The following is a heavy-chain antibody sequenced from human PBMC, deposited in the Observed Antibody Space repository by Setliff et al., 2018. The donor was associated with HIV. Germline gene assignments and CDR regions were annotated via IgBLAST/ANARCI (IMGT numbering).Heavy chain of an antibody. CDR1: GYTFTSYY. D-gene: IGHD3-3*01. V-gene: IGHV1-46*01. J-gene: IGHJ3*02. CDR3: ARDPSYSPYYDFWSGYYPHDALDI. Sequence: ASVKVSCKASGYTFTSYYMHWVRQAPGQGLEWMGIINPSGGITSYAQKFQGRVTMTRDTSTSTVYMELSSLRSEDTAIYYCARDPSYSPYYDFWSGYYPHDALDIWGQGTMVTVSS. CDR2: INPSGGIT.